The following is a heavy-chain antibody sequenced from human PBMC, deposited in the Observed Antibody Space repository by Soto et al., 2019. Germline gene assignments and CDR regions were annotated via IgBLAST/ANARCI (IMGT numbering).Heavy chain of an antibody. Sequence: ASVKVSCKASGYTFTSYAMHWVRQAPGQRLEWMGWINAGNGNTKYSQKFQGRVTITRDTSASTAYMELSSLRSEDTAVYYCARVGIVVVPAAIRRGTGFWFDPWGQGTLVTVS. CDR3: ARVGIVVVPAAIRRGTGFWFDP. V-gene: IGHV1-3*01. CDR2: INAGNGNT. D-gene: IGHD2-2*02. CDR1: GYTFTSYA. J-gene: IGHJ5*02.